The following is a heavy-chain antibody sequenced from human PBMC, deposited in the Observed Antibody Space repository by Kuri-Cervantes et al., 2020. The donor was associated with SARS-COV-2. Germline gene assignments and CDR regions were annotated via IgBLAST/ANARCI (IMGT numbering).Heavy chain of an antibody. CDR1: GFTFSHFG. J-gene: IGHJ3*02. CDR2: IRYDGSNK. V-gene: IGHV3-30*02. Sequence: GESPKISCAASGFTFSHFGMFWVRQAPGKGLEWVAFIRYDGSNKYYADSVKGRFTISRDNSKNTLYLQMNSLRAEDTAVYYCARARGPDAFDIWGQGTMVTVSS. CDR3: ARARGPDAFDI.